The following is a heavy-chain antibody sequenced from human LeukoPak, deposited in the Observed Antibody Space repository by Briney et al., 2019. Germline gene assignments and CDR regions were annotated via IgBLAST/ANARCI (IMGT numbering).Heavy chain of an antibody. CDR1: GVTFISYE. J-gene: IGHJ4*02. CDR2: ISSSGSTI. Sequence: GGSLRLSCAASGVTFISYEMKWGRQALGKGLECVSYISSSGSTIYYADSVKGRFTISRDHAQNSLYLQMTSLRAEDTAVYYCARDGVSYYYDSSGGYYFDYWGKGNLVTVSS. V-gene: IGHV3-48*03. D-gene: IGHD3-22*01. CDR3: ARDGVSYYYDSSGGYYFDY.